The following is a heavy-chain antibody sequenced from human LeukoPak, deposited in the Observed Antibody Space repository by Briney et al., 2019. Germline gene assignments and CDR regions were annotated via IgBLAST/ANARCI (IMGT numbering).Heavy chain of an antibody. V-gene: IGHV3-74*01. CDR2: INSDGSTT. J-gene: IGHJ5*02. Sequence: PGGSLRLSCAASGFTFSDYWMHWVRQAPGKGLVWVSRINSDGSTTTYADSVRGRFTISRDNAKNSLYLQMNSLRAEDTAMYYCARDSAHVAVVPAAFPPGLDNWFDPWGQGTLVTVSS. D-gene: IGHD2-2*01. CDR3: ARDSAHVAVVPAAFPPGLDNWFDP. CDR1: GFTFSDYW.